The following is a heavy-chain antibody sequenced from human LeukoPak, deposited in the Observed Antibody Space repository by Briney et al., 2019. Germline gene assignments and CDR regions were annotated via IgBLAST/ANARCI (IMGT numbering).Heavy chain of an antibody. Sequence: GGSLRLSCAASGFIFSSYLMSWVRQAPGKGLEWVANINQDASERYYVDSVKGRFSISRDNAKNSLYLQMKSLRAEDTAVYYCARWKRGGYYGDALDIWGQGTMVTVSS. J-gene: IGHJ3*02. CDR1: GFIFSSYL. CDR3: ARWKRGGYYGDALDI. V-gene: IGHV3-7*01. D-gene: IGHD3-3*01. CDR2: INQDASER.